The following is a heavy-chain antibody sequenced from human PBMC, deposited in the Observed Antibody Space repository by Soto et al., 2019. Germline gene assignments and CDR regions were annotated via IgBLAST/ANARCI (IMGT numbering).Heavy chain of an antibody. CDR1: GGTFNNYA. Sequence: QVQLVQSGAEVKKPGSSVKVSCKASGGTFNNYAITWVRQAPGQGREWMGGIVPIFGTPKYAQKFQGRVTLTANKSTIMAYIEVGSLRSADTAVYFCAREHYASPGHDKYDDYGIEDWGQGTTVTVSS. CDR2: IVPIFGTP. J-gene: IGHJ6*01. V-gene: IGHV1-69*06. CDR3: AREHYASPGHDKYDDYGIED. D-gene: IGHD2-2*01.